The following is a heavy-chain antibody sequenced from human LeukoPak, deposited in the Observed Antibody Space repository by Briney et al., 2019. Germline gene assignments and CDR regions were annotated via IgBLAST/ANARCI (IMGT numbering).Heavy chain of an antibody. Sequence: GGSLRLSCAASGFTFSSYSMNWVRQAPGKGLEWVSSISSSSSYIYYADSVKGRFTVSRDNAKNSLYLQMNSLRAEDTAVYYCARDDVLLWFGDAYYYYSMDVWGQGTTVTVSS. CDR2: ISSSSSYI. CDR1: GFTFSSYS. J-gene: IGHJ6*02. V-gene: IGHV3-21*01. CDR3: ARDDVLLWFGDAYYYYSMDV. D-gene: IGHD3-10*01.